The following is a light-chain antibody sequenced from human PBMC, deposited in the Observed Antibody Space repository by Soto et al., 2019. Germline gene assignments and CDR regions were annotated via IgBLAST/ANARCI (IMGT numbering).Light chain of an antibody. J-gene: IGKJ1*01. CDR2: GAS. CDR1: QSVSSSF. CDR3: QQYVTSPWA. V-gene: IGKV3-20*01. Sequence: IVLTQSPGTLSLSPGERATLSCRASQSVSSSFLAWYQQKPGQAPRLLIYGASNRATGIPDRFSGSGSGTDFTLTISRLEPEDFAVYYCQQYVTSPWAFGPGTKVAIE.